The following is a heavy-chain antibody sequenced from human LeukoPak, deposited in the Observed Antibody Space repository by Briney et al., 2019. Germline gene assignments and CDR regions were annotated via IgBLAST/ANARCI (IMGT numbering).Heavy chain of an antibody. Sequence: SETLSPTCTVSGGSISSSYWNWVRQPAGKGLEWIGRIKTSGSTDYNPSLKSRVTMSVDTSKNQFPLKLTSVTAADTAVYYCARWGDYGGTDAFDIWGQGTMVTVSS. CDR3: ARWGDYGGTDAFDI. CDR1: GGSISSSY. CDR2: IKTSGST. D-gene: IGHD4-23*01. J-gene: IGHJ3*02. V-gene: IGHV4-4*07.